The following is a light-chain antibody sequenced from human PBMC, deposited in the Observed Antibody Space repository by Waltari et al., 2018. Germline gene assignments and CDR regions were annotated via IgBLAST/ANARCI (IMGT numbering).Light chain of an antibody. CDR2: QSS. Sequence: DIPMTQSPSTLSASVGDRVTLTCRASQSLSYYFAWYQQKPGTAPKLLFYQSSNLDSGVPSRFSGSGFGTEFTLTISSLQPDDFAIYYCQQFNTFPYTFGQGTKLHI. J-gene: IGKJ2*01. CDR3: QQFNTFPYT. V-gene: IGKV1-5*03. CDR1: QSLSYY.